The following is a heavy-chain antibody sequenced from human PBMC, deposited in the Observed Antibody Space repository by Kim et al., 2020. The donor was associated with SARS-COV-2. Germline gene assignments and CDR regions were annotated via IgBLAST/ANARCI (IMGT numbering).Heavy chain of an antibody. Sequence: RFTISRDNSKNSLYLQMNSLRTEDTALYYCAKDPRYYGDSPGYYYYGMDVWGQGTTVTVSS. J-gene: IGHJ6*02. D-gene: IGHD4-17*01. CDR3: AKDPRYYGDSPGYYYYGMDV. V-gene: IGHV3-43*01.